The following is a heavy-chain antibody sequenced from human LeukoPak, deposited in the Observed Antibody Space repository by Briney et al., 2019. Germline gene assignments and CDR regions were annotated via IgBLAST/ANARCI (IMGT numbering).Heavy chain of an antibody. J-gene: IGHJ5*02. V-gene: IGHV4-59*01. Sequence: SETLSLTCTVSGGSISSYYWSWIRQPPGKGLEWIGYIYYSGSTNYNPSLKSRVTISVDTSKNQFSLKLSSVTAADTAVYYCARDQGSSWYSWFDPWGQGTLVTVSS. CDR1: GGSISSYY. CDR2: IYYSGST. D-gene: IGHD6-13*01. CDR3: ARDQGSSWYSWFDP.